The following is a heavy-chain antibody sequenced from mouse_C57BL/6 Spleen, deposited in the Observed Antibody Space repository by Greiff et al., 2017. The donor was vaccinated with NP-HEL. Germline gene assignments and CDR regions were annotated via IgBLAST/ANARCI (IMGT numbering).Heavy chain of an antibody. D-gene: IGHD1-1*01. Sequence: QVQLKESGAELVRPGASVTLSCKASGYTFTDYEMHWVKQTPVHGLEWIGAIDPETGGTAYNQKFKGKAILTADKSSSTAYMELRSLTSEDSAVYYCTRGTVVQYYFDYWGQGTTLTVSS. J-gene: IGHJ2*01. CDR1: GYTFTDYE. CDR3: TRGTVVQYYFDY. V-gene: IGHV1-15*01. CDR2: IDPETGGT.